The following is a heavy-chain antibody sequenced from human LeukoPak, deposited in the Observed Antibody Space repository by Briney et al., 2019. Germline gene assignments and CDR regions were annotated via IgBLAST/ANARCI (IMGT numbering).Heavy chain of an antibody. CDR2: IYYSGST. D-gene: IGHD1-26*01. CDR1: GGSISSHY. CDR3: ARGGTYFDD. Sequence: SETLSLTCTVSGGSISSHYWSWIRQPPGKGLEWIGYIYYSGSTNYNPSLKSRVTISVDTSKNQFSLKLSSVTAADTAVYYCARGGTYFDDWGQGTLVTVSS. J-gene: IGHJ4*02. V-gene: IGHV4-59*11.